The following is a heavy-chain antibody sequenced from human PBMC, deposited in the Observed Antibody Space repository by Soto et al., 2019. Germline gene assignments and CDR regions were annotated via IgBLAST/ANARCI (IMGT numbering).Heavy chain of an antibody. CDR2: ISYDGSNK. CDR3: AKDSMVRGGDGGLDY. D-gene: IGHD3-10*01. Sequence: GWSLRLSCAASGFTFSSYGMHWVRQAPGKGLEWVAVISYDGSNKYYADSVKGRFTISRDNSKNTLYLQMNSLRAEDTAVYYCAKDSMVRGGDGGLDYWGQGTRVTVSA. CDR1: GFTFSSYG. V-gene: IGHV3-30*18. J-gene: IGHJ4*02.